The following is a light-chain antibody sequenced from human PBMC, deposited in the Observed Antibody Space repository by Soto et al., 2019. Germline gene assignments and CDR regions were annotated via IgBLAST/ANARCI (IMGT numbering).Light chain of an antibody. CDR1: QSISSW. J-gene: IGKJ2*01. Sequence: DIQMTQSPSTLSASVGDRVTITCRASQSISSWLAWYQQKPGKAPKLLIYKASSLESGVPSRFSGSGSGTEFTLTISSLQPDDFATYYCQQFNSYPYTFGQGTKLEIK. CDR3: QQFNSYPYT. CDR2: KAS. V-gene: IGKV1-5*03.